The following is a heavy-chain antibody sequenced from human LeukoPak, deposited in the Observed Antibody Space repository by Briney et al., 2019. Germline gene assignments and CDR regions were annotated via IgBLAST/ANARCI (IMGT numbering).Heavy chain of an antibody. V-gene: IGHV3-23*01. Sequence: GGSLRLSCAASGFTFSSYAMSWVRQAPGKGLEWVSAISGSGGSTYYADSVKGRFTISRDNSKNTLYLQMNSLRAEDTAVYYCAKYGGYDYHYYYYYMDVWGKGTTVTVSS. D-gene: IGHD5-12*01. CDR1: GFTFSSYA. CDR3: AKYGGYDYHYYYYYMDV. CDR2: ISGSGGST. J-gene: IGHJ6*03.